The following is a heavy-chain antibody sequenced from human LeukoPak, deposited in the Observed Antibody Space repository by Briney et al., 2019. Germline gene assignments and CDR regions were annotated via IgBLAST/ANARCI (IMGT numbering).Heavy chain of an antibody. CDR2: FDPEDGET. Sequence: ASVKVSCKVSGYTLTELSMHWVRQAPGKGLEWKGGFDPEDGETIYAQKFQSRVTMTEDTSTDTAYMELSSLRSDDTAVYYCATDPVGYCNADGCYSVDYWSQGTLVTVSS. D-gene: IGHD2-15*01. CDR3: ATDPVGYCNADGCYSVDY. CDR1: GYTLTELS. V-gene: IGHV1-24*01. J-gene: IGHJ4*02.